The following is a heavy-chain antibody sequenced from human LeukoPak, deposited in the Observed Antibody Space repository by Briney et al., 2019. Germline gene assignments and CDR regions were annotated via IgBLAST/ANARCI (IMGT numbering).Heavy chain of an antibody. D-gene: IGHD2-8*01. Sequence: GGTLRLSCAASGFSFSIYSMNWVRQAPGKGLEWVSPISGNSSYTYYADSVKGRFTISRDNAKNSLYLQMNSLRAEDTAVYYCARGDRLGYCTNGVCYPTDYWGQGSLVTVSS. CDR1: GFSFSIYS. CDR3: ARGDRLGYCTNGVCYPTDY. CDR2: ISGNSSYT. J-gene: IGHJ4*02. V-gene: IGHV3-21*01.